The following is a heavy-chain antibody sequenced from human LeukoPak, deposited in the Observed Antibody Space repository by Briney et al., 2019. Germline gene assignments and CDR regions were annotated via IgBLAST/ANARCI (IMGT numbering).Heavy chain of an antibody. CDR3: ARQGSFLPDSSSWYRLGRRFVTWFDP. V-gene: IGHV4-34*01. D-gene: IGHD6-13*01. CDR1: GGSVSGYY. CDR2: INHCGST. Sequence: WETLSLACAVYGGSVSGYYWGGSREPPGKRLGWSGEINHCGSTTNNPPPTSGVTISEYTSQNHSSLKLSSVTAADTEVYYCARQGSFLPDSSSWYRLGRRFVTWFDPWGQGTMVTVSS. J-gene: IGHJ5*02.